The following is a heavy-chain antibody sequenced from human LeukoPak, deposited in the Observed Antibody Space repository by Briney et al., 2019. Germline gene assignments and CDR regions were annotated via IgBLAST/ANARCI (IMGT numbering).Heavy chain of an antibody. D-gene: IGHD5-18*01. Sequence: SETLSLTCTVSGGSISSSSAYWGWIRQPPGKGLGGIGSIYYSKNTYYNPSLKSRVTISADTSKNLFSLTLGSVSATDTAVYYCVSPRGFSYGYFDYWGQGTLVTVSS. CDR1: GGSISSSSAY. CDR2: IYYSKNT. J-gene: IGHJ4*02. CDR3: VSPRGFSYGYFDY. V-gene: IGHV4-39*01.